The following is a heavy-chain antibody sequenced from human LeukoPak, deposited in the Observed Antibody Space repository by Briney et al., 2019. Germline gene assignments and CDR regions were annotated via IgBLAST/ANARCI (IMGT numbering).Heavy chain of an antibody. J-gene: IGHJ5*02. D-gene: IGHD6-13*01. CDR2: MNPNSGNT. CDR1: GYTFTSYD. V-gene: IGHV1-8*01. CDR3: ARDRGAQQLVPGNWFDP. Sequence: ASVKVSCKASGYTFTSYDINWVRQATGQGLEWMGWMNPNSGNTGYAQKFQGRVTMTRNTSISTAYMELSSLRSEDTAVYYCARDRGAQQLVPGNWFDPWGQGTLVTVSS.